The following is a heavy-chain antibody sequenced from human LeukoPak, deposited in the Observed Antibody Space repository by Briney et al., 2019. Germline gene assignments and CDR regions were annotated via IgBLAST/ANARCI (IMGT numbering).Heavy chain of an antibody. Sequence: SETLSLTCTVSGDSISDFYLSWIRQPAGKGLEWIGRIYASGSTNQNPSLTSRVTMSVDTSKNQFSLTLSSVTAADTAMYYCARDVVAAAGTWDYWGQGTLVTVSS. D-gene: IGHD6-13*01. V-gene: IGHV4-4*07. CDR3: ARDVVAAAGTWDY. J-gene: IGHJ4*02. CDR1: GDSISDFY. CDR2: IYASGST.